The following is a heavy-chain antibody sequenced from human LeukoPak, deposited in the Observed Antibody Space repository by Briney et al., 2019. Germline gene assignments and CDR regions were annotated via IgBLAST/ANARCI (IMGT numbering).Heavy chain of an antibody. CDR3: ARDPGPYYSYYFDY. J-gene: IGHJ4*02. Sequence: GASVKVSCKASGYTFTGYYMHWVRQAPGQGLEWMGWINPNSGGTNYAQKFQGRVTMTRDTSISTAYMELSRLRSDDTAVYYCARDPGPYYSYYFDYWGQGTLVTVSS. CDR2: INPNSGGT. D-gene: IGHD3-10*01. V-gene: IGHV1-2*02. CDR1: GYTFTGYY.